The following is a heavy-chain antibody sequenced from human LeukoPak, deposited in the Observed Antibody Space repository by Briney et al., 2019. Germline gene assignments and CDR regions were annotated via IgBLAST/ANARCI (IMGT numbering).Heavy chain of an antibody. CDR2: ISRSGSTR. J-gene: IGHJ3*02. V-gene: IGHV3-11*01. D-gene: IGHD3-22*01. CDR1: GFTFSDYY. Sequence: GGSLRLSCAASGFTFSDYYMSWIRQAPGKGLEWVSHISRSGSTRYYADSLKGRFTISRDNAKNSLYLQMNSLRAEDTAVYYCARTAYYYDSSGYDDAFDIWGQGTMVTVSS. CDR3: ARTAYYYDSSGYDDAFDI.